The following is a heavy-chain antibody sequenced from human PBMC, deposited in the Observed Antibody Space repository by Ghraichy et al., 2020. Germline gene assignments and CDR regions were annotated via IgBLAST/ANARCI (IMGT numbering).Heavy chain of an antibody. CDR2: IYYSGST. CDR3: ARRAYSNPDDAFDI. V-gene: IGHV4-39*01. D-gene: IGHD4-11*01. CDR1: GGSISSSSYY. J-gene: IGHJ3*02. Sequence: SETLSLTCTVSGGSISSSSYYWGWIRQPPGKGLEWIVSIYYSGSTYYNPSLKSRVTISVDTSKNQFSLKLSSVTAADTAVYYCARRAYSNPDDAFDIWGQGTMVTVSS.